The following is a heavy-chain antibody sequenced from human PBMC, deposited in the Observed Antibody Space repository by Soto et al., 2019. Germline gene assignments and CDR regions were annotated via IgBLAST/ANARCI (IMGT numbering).Heavy chain of an antibody. J-gene: IGHJ6*02. CDR2: IYYSGST. V-gene: IGHV4-39*01. CDR1: GGSISSSSYY. CDR3: ARDLTYYDFWSGSRPYGMDV. Sequence: NPSETLSLTCTVSGGSISSSSYYWGWIRQPPGKGLEWIGSIYYSGSTYYNPSLKSRVTISVDTSKNQFSLKLSSVTAADTAVYYCARDLTYYDFWSGSRPYGMDVWGQGTTVTVSS. D-gene: IGHD3-3*01.